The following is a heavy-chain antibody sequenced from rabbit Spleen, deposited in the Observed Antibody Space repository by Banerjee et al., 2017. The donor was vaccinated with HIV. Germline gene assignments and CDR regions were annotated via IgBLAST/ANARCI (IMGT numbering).Heavy chain of an antibody. CDR3: ARDLVAVIGWNFSL. CDR2: IDAGSSGFT. CDR1: GVSFSANSY. J-gene: IGHJ4*01. D-gene: IGHD1-1*01. Sequence: QSLEESGGDLVKPGASLTLTCTASGVSFSANSYMCWVRQAPGKGLEWIACIDAGSSGFTYFASWAKGRFTISKTSSTTVTLQMTSLTAADTATYFCARDLVAVIGWNFSLWGPGTLVTVS. V-gene: IGHV1S40*01.